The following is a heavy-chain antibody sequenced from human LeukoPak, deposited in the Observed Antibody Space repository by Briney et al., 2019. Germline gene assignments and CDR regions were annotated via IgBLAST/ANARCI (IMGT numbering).Heavy chain of an antibody. J-gene: IGHJ6*03. CDR2: MNPNSGNT. D-gene: IGHD3-22*01. Sequence: GASVKVSCKASGYTFTSYGISWVRQATGQGLEWMGWMNPNSGNTGYAQKFQGRVTMTRNTSISTAYMELSSLRSEDTAVYYCARGNGGYYDSSGYYPYYMDVWGKGTTVTVSS. CDR1: GYTFTSYG. CDR3: ARGNGGYYDSSGYYPYYMDV. V-gene: IGHV1-8*02.